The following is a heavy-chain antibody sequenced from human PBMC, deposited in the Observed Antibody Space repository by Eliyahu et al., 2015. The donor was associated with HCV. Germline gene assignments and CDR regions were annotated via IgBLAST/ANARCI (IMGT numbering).Heavy chain of an antibody. Sequence: QVQLVQSGAEMKKPGASVXVSCKASGYTFSTYGINWVRXAPGQGLEWMGWISAYNGNTNYALKLQDRVSMTTDTSTSTAYMELRSLRSDDTAIYYCARDLTLAVAGINYWGQGTLVTVSS. CDR1: GYTFSTYG. CDR2: ISAYNGNT. CDR3: ARDLTLAVAGINY. J-gene: IGHJ4*02. V-gene: IGHV1-18*01. D-gene: IGHD6-19*01.